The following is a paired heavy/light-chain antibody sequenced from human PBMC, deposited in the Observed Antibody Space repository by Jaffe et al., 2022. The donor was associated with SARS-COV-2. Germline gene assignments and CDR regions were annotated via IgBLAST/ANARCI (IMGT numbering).Light chain of an antibody. V-gene: IGKV2-30*01. CDR2: RVS. CDR3: MQGTHWPWT. J-gene: IGKJ1*01. Sequence: DVVMTQSPLSLPVTLGQPASISCRSSQSLVYSDGNTYLNWFQQRPGQSPRRLIYRVSNRDSGVPDRFSGSGSGTDFTLKISRVEAEDVGVYYCMQGTHWPWTFGQGTKVEIK. CDR1: QSLVYSDGNTY.
Heavy chain of an antibody. Sequence: EVQLVESGGGLVQPGESLRLSCEASGFTFSSYSMNWVRQAPGKGLQWISYIADSGRTIYYADSVKGRFTISRDNARNSLFLQMNSLRVEDTAVYYCAVLATRGAFDVWGQGTVVTVSS. J-gene: IGHJ3*01. V-gene: IGHV3-48*01. CDR1: GFTFSSYS. D-gene: IGHD2-2*01. CDR3: AVLATRGAFDV. CDR2: IADSGRTI.